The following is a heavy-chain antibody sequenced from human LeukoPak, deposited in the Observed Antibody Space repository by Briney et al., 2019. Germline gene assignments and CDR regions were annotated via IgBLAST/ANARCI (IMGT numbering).Heavy chain of an antibody. J-gene: IGHJ4*01. CDR2: INPHSGGT. D-gene: IGHD3-3*01. V-gene: IGHV1-2*02. CDR3: ARAAITIFPDY. Sequence: GASVKVSCKASGYTFTGYYMHWVRQAPGQGREWMGWINPHSGGTNYAQKFQSRVTMTRDTSISTAHMELSRLRSHDTAVYYRARAAITIFPDYWGQGTLVTVSP. CDR1: GYTFTGYY.